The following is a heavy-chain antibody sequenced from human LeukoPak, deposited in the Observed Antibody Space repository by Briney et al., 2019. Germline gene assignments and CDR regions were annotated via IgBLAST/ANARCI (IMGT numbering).Heavy chain of an antibody. CDR1: GDSINTKSYY. CDR3: AGHSYGTFDY. V-gene: IGHV4-39*01. D-gene: IGHD5-18*01. CDR2: IYYSGNT. J-gene: IGHJ4*02. Sequence: ASETLSLTCTVSGDSINTKSYYWGWIRQPPGKGLEWIGSIYYSGNTYYNPSLKSRVTLSIDTSKNQFSLRLSSVTAADTAVYYCAGHSYGTFDYWGQGTLVTVSS.